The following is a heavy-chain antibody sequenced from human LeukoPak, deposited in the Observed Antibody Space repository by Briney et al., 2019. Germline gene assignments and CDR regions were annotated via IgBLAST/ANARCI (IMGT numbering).Heavy chain of an antibody. J-gene: IGHJ4*02. Sequence: GGSLRLSCAASGFTFRSYWMHWVRQAPGKGLVWVSRINSDGSSTSYADFVKGRFTISRDDAKNTLYLQMNSLRAEDTAVYYCARYYGSGSYAVDYWGQGTLVTVSS. V-gene: IGHV3-74*01. D-gene: IGHD3-10*01. CDR3: ARYYGSGSYAVDY. CDR1: GFTFRSYW. CDR2: INSDGSST.